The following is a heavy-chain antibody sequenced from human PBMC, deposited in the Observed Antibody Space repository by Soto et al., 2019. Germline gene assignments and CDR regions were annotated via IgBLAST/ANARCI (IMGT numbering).Heavy chain of an antibody. Sequence: PSETLSLTCTVSGGSISSSSYYWSWIRQPPGKGLEWIGSIYYSGSTYYNPSLKSRVTISVDTSKNQFSLKLSSVTAADTAVYYCARLGAYYQSLDPWGQGTVVTVSS. CDR3: ARLGAYYQSLDP. D-gene: IGHD2-21*01. J-gene: IGHJ5*02. CDR2: IYYSGST. CDR1: GGSISSSSYY. V-gene: IGHV4-39*01.